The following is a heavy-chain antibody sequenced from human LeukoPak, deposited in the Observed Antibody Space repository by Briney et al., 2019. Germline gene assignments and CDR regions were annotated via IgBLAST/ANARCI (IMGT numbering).Heavy chain of an antibody. CDR2: ISAYNGNT. D-gene: IGHD6-19*01. Sequence: ASVKVSCKASGYTFTNYGISWVRQAPGQGLEWMGWISAYNGNTNYAQKLQGRVTMTTDTSTSTAYMELRSLRSDDTAVYYCARDSRYSSGWLSLDYWGQGTLVTVSS. J-gene: IGHJ4*02. CDR3: ARDSRYSSGWLSLDY. CDR1: GYTFTNYG. V-gene: IGHV1-18*01.